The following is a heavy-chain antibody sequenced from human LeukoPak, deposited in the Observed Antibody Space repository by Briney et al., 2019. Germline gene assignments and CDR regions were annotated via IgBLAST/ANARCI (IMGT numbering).Heavy chain of an antibody. CDR1: GFTFSSYS. J-gene: IGHJ3*02. CDR2: ISSSSSTI. Sequence: PGGSLRLSCAASGFTFSSYSMNWVRQAPGKGLEWVSYISSSSSTIYYADSVKGRFTISRDNAKNSLYLQMNSLRAEDTAVYYCARTDTYYYDSRGGSFDIWGQGTMVTVFS. V-gene: IGHV3-48*01. D-gene: IGHD3-22*01. CDR3: ARTDTYYYDSRGGSFDI.